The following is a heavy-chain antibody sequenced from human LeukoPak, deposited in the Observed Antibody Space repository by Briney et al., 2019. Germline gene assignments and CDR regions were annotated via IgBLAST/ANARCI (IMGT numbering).Heavy chain of an antibody. CDR2: ISVNGRDK. V-gene: IGHV3-30*01. Sequence: PGGSLRLSCAASGFDFNSYALHWVRQAPGKGLEAVAVISVNGRDKYYANSVKGRFSISRDNSKNTFSLKMNSLRVEDSASYYCATLDWCHKYLVACGSSEYWGQGTLVTVSS. CDR3: ATLDWCHKYLVACGSSEY. J-gene: IGHJ4*02. D-gene: IGHD2-21*01. CDR1: GFDFNSYA.